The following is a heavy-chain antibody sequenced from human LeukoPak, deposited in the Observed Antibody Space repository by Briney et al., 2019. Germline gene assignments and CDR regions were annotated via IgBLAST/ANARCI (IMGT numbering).Heavy chain of an antibody. Sequence: SETLSLTCTVSARSISSYYWSWIRQPPGKGLEWIGYIDYSVSTNYNPSLKSRVTISVDTSKNQFSLKLSSVTAADTAVYYWAREAPWGIAAAFGRAFDIWGQGTMVTVSS. D-gene: IGHD6-13*01. CDR1: ARSISSYY. CDR2: IDYSVST. J-gene: IGHJ3*02. CDR3: AREAPWGIAAAFGRAFDI. V-gene: IGHV4-59*01.